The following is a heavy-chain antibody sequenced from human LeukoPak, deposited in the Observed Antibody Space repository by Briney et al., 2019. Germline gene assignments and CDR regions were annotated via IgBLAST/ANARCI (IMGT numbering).Heavy chain of an antibody. Sequence: PGASVKVSCKASGYTFTSYGISWVRQAPGQGLEWMGWISAYNGNTNYAQKLQGRVTMTTDTSTSTAYMELRSLRSDDTAVYYCARASYDILTGLNLFFDYWGQGTLVTVSS. CDR1: GYTFTSYG. CDR3: ARASYDILTGLNLFFDY. J-gene: IGHJ4*02. V-gene: IGHV1-18*01. CDR2: ISAYNGNT. D-gene: IGHD3-9*01.